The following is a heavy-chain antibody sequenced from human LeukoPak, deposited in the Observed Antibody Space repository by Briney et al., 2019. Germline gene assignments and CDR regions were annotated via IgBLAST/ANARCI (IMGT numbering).Heavy chain of an antibody. V-gene: IGHV3-7*01. J-gene: IGHJ4*02. Sequence: GGSLRLSCVASGFPFSSYWMTWVRQAPGKGLEWVANIKQDGSKKSYVDSVKGRFTISRDNAKNSLYLQMDSLRVEDTAVYYCARDFFHSSESRPFDYWGQGTLVTVSS. CDR2: IKQDGSKK. CDR1: GFPFSSYW. CDR3: ARDFFHSSESRPFDY. D-gene: IGHD3-22*01.